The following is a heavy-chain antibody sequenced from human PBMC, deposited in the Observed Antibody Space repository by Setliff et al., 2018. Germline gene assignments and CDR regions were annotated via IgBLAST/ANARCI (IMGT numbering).Heavy chain of an antibody. J-gene: IGHJ4*02. Sequence: LSLTCTVYGGSFSDYYWGWIRQSPGKRPEWIAEINQSGNTNYNPSLNSRVSVPVDTPTNQFSLKVFSVTAADTAVYYCRFWSSYYKNDYWAQGTLVTVSS. CDR1: GGSFSDYY. D-gene: IGHD3-3*01. V-gene: IGHV4-34*01. CDR3: RFWSSYYKNDY. CDR2: INQSGNT.